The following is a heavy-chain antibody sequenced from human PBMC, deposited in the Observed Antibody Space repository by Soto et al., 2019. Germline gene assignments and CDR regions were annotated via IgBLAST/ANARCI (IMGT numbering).Heavy chain of an antibody. D-gene: IGHD3-22*01. V-gene: IGHV1-18*01. CDR2: ISTDNGST. CDR3: ARDGYYDSSGYRSDFDY. J-gene: IGHJ4*02. CDR1: GYTFSNFG. Sequence: ASVKVSCKASGYTFSNFGISWVRQAPGQGLEWMGWISTDNGSTKYAQKLQGRVTMTTDTSTSTAYMELRSLRSDDTAVYYCARDGYYDSSGYRSDFDYWGQGTLVTVSS.